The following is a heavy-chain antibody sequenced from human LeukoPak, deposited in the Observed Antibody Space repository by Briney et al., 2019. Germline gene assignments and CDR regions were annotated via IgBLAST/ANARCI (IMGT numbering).Heavy chain of an antibody. CDR2: ISYDGSNK. V-gene: IGHV3-30*03. Sequence: GGSLRLSCAASGFTFSSYSMNWVRQAPGKGLEWVAVISYDGSNKYYADSVKGRFTISRDNSKNTLYLQMNSLRGEDTAVYYCARDQAGSGHYADYWGQGTLVTVSS. CDR1: GFTFSSYS. CDR3: ARDQAGSGHYADY. J-gene: IGHJ4*02. D-gene: IGHD3-10*01.